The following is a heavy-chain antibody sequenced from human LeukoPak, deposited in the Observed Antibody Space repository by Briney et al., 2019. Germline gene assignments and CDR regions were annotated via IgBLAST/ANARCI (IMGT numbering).Heavy chain of an antibody. CDR1: GGSISSYY. D-gene: IGHD3-22*01. V-gene: IGHV4-59*08. CDR2: IYYSGST. Sequence: PSETLSLTCTVSGGSISSYYWSWIRQPPGKGLEWIGYIYYSGSTNYNPSLKSRVTISVDTSKNQFSLKLSSATAADTAVYYCARGWYYYDSSGYYYSPFDYWGQGTLVTVSS. J-gene: IGHJ4*02. CDR3: ARGWYYYDSSGYYYSPFDY.